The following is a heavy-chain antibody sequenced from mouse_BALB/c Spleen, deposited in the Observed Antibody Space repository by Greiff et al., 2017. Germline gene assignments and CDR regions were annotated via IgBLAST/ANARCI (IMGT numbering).Heavy chain of an antibody. V-gene: IGHV5-9*03. D-gene: IGHD2-4*01. CDR1: GFTFSSYT. J-gene: IGHJ4*01. Sequence: DVMLVESGGGLVKPGGSLKLSCAASGFTFSSYTMSWVRQTPEKRLEWVATISSGGGNTYYPDSVKGRFTISRDNAKNNLYLQMSSLRSEDTALYYCARPYYDGAMDYWGQGTSVTVSS. CDR3: ARPYYDGAMDY. CDR2: ISSGGGNT.